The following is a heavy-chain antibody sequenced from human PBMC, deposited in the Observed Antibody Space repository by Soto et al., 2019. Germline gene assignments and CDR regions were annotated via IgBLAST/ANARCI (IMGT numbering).Heavy chain of an antibody. J-gene: IGHJ6*02. CDR2: VFYTGRT. D-gene: IGHD4-17*01. Sequence: SETLSLTCTVSGGSLGSYYWSWIRQPPGKGLEWIVYVFYTGRTNYNPSLRSRVSISIDTSKNQFSLKLNSVTAADTAVYYCAKYGEDYYYGMDGWGRGTTVTVSS. CDR1: GGSLGSYY. V-gene: IGHV4-59*08. CDR3: AKYGEDYYYGMDG.